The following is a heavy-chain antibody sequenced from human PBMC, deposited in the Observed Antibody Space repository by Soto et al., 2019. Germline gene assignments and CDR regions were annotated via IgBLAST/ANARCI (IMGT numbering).Heavy chain of an antibody. CDR2: IYYSGST. V-gene: IGHV4-39*01. D-gene: IGHD6-13*01. CDR3: ARRERAAGTDWWFVP. J-gene: IGHJ5*02. CDR1: GGSISSSSFH. Sequence: SETLSLTCTVSGGSISSSSFHWGWLRQPPGKGMEWIGSIYYSGSTYYSPSHKSRVTISVDTSKNQFSLKLSTVTAADTAVYYCARRERAAGTDWWFVPWGQGTLVTVSS.